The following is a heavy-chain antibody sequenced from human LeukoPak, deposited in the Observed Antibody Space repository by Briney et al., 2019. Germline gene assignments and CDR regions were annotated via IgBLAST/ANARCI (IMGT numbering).Heavy chain of an antibody. D-gene: IGHD6-19*01. J-gene: IGHJ4*02. CDR1: GLALSNSA. V-gene: IGHV3-23*01. CDR3: AKVGSSGWYYDY. CDR2: LSGSGSST. Sequence: GGSLRLSCAASGLALSNSAMSWVRQAPGKGLEWVSGLSGSGSSTYFADSVKGRFTISRDNSKNTLYLQMSSLRAEDTAIYYCAKVGSSGWYYDYWGQGTLVTVSS.